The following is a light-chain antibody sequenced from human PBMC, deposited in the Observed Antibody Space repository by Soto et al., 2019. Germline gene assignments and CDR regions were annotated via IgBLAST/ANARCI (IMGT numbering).Light chain of an antibody. J-gene: IGLJ1*01. Sequence: QSVLNQPASVSGSPGQSITISCTGTSSDVGSYNLVSWYQQHPGKAPKLMIYEVSKRPSGVSNRFSGSKSGNTASLTISGLQAEDEADYYCCSYAGSSTFLYVFGTGTKVTV. CDR2: EVS. CDR1: SSDVGSYNL. CDR3: CSYAGSSTFLYV. V-gene: IGLV2-23*02.